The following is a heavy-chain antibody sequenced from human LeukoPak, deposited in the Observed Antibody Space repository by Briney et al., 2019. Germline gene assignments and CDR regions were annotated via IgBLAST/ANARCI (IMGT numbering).Heavy chain of an antibody. CDR2: IYHSGST. CDR3: ARGENDSHHP. J-gene: IGHJ5*02. CDR1: GYSISSGYY. D-gene: IGHD2-15*01. V-gene: IGHV4-38-2*02. Sequence: SETLSLTCTVSGYSISSGYYWGWIRQPPGKGLEWIGSIYHSGSTYYNPSLKSRVTISVGTSKNQFSLKLSSVTAADTAVYYCARGENDSHHPWGQGTLVTVSS.